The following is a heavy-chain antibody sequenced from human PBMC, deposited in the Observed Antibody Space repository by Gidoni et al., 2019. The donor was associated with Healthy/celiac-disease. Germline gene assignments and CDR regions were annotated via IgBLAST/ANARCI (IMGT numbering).Heavy chain of an antibody. CDR1: GFTFSSYS. CDR2: ISSSSSYI. D-gene: IGHD3-22*01. J-gene: IGHJ4*02. Sequence: EVQLGESGGGLVKPGGSLALPCSGSGFTFSSYSMNWVRQAPGKGLEWVSSISSSSSYIYYADSVKGRFTISRDNAKNSLYLQMNSLRAEDTAVYYCARGGVVIGYWGQGTLVTVSS. CDR3: ARGGVVIGY. V-gene: IGHV3-21*01.